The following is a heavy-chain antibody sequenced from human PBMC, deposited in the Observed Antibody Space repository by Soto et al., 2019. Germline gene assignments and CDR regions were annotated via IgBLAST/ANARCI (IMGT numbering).Heavy chain of an antibody. J-gene: IGHJ3*01. V-gene: IGHV1-69*01. CDR3: ARDPRSGWAHDAFEV. Sequence: QVHLVQSGAEVKMPGSSVRVSCASSGGAFSTSDIGWVRQAPGQGLEWMGGIIPVFGAANYAQNFKGRVTITADESTRTAYLEMSSLKPEDTATYYCARDPRSGWAHDAFEVWGPGTSIIVSS. CDR1: GGAFSTSD. CDR2: IIPVFGAA. D-gene: IGHD3-22*01.